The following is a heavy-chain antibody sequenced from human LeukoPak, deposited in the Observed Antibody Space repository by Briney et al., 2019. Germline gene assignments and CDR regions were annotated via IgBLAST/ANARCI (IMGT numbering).Heavy chain of an antibody. D-gene: IGHD2-15*01. CDR1: GFTFSSYA. J-gene: IGHJ3*02. V-gene: IGHV4-34*08. CDR3: VAVADAFDI. CDR2: INHSGST. Sequence: GSLRLSCAASGFTFSSYAMSWIRQPPGKGLEWIGEINHSGSTNYNPSLKSRVTISVDTSKNQFSLKLSSVTAADTAVYYCVAVADAFDIWGQGTMVTVSS.